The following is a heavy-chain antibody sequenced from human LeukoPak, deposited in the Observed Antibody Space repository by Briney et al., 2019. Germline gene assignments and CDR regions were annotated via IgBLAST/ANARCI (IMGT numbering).Heavy chain of an antibody. J-gene: IGHJ4*02. CDR2: INWNGGST. CDR1: GFSFDDYD. D-gene: IGHD3-16*01. CDR3: AREEGGYFDY. Sequence: GGSLRPSCAASGFSFDDYDMSWVRQAPGKGLEWVSGINWNGGSTGYADSVKGRFTISRDNAKNSLYLQMSSLRAEDTALYYCAREEGGYFDYWGQGTLVTVSS. V-gene: IGHV3-20*04.